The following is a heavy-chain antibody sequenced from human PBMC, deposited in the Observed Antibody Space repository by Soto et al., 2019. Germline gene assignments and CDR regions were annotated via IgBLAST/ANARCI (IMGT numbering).Heavy chain of an antibody. Sequence: QVQLVESGGGVVQPGKSLRLSCAASGFTFSTYGMHWVRQAPGKGLEWVAVIWYDGSNKYHGDSLKGRFTISRDNSKNTLYLQINNLRAEDTAVYYCVRDGALGDTAVVDSWCQGTLVTVSS. D-gene: IGHD5-18*01. J-gene: IGHJ4*02. CDR1: GFTFSTYG. CDR2: IWYDGSNK. V-gene: IGHV3-33*01. CDR3: VRDGALGDTAVVDS.